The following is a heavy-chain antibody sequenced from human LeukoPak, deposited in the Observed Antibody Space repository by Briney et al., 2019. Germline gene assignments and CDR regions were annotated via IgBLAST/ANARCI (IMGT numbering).Heavy chain of an antibody. D-gene: IGHD5-18*01. CDR2: MTGSGSTI. CDR3: TKGTIWLPFDY. J-gene: IGHJ4*02. V-gene: IGHV3-48*03. Sequence: GGSLRLSCTTSGFTFSSHEMNWVRQAPGKGLEWVSYMTGSGSTIYYADSVKGRFTISRDNAKNSLYLQMNSLRAEDTAVYYCTKGTIWLPFDYWGQGTLVTVSS. CDR1: GFTFSSHE.